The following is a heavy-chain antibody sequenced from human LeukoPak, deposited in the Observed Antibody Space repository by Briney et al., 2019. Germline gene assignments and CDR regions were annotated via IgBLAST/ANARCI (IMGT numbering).Heavy chain of an antibody. V-gene: IGHV3-53*01. CDR1: GLTLRNNY. J-gene: IGHJ5*02. CDR3: ARDVGP. D-gene: IGHD2-15*01. CDR2: LYSNGRK. Sequence: PGESLTLSCAASGLTLRNNYKRWVRPAPGKGLEWVSLLYSNGRKDHTDSVKGRFSISRDNSKNTMYLQMNSLRAEDTSMYDCARDVGPWGQGTLVTGSS.